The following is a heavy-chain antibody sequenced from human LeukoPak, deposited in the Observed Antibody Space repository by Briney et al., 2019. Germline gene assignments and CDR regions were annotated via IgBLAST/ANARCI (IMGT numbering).Heavy chain of an antibody. CDR1: GFTFSSYA. Sequence: PGGSLRPSCAASGFTFSSYAMTWVRQAPGKGLEWVSAISGSGDSTNYADSVKGRFTIARDNSKNTLYLQMNSLRAEDTAVYYCAKVPGILLWAPFFDSWGQGTLVTVSS. J-gene: IGHJ4*02. D-gene: IGHD5-18*01. CDR2: ISGSGDST. CDR3: AKVPGILLWAPFFDS. V-gene: IGHV3-23*01.